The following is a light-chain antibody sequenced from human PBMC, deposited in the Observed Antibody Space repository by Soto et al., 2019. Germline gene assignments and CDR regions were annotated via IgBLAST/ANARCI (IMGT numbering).Light chain of an antibody. J-gene: IGKJ4*01. CDR2: DAS. V-gene: IGKV1-33*01. CDR1: HDIRNS. Sequence: DIQMTQSPSSLSASVGAMVTITCQASHDIRNSLNWYQQKPAQAPKLLSHDASRLQKGVPSRFSGSGSGTDVIFTITSLQPDDIATYHCQEYDNLPLTFSGGTKVEI. CDR3: QEYDNLPLT.